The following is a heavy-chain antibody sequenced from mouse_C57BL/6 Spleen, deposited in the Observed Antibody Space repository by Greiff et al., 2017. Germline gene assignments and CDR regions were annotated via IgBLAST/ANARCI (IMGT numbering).Heavy chain of an antibody. V-gene: IGHV1-59*01. Sequence: QVQLQQPGAELVRPGTSVKLSCKASGYTFTSYWMHWVKQRPGQGLEWIGVIDPSDSYTNYNQKFKGKATLTVDTSSSTAYMQLSSLTSEDSAVYYCARWGLRYFDYWGQGTTLTVSS. J-gene: IGHJ2*01. CDR3: ARWGLRYFDY. D-gene: IGHD2-13*01. CDR2: IDPSDSYT. CDR1: GYTFTSYW.